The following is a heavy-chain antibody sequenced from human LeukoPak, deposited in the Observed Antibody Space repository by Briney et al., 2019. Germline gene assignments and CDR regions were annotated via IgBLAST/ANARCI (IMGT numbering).Heavy chain of an antibody. V-gene: IGHV3-30-3*01. CDR2: MSYDGSNE. D-gene: IGHD6-19*01. CDR1: GFTFSGYA. Sequence: GGSLRLSCAASGFTFSGYAMHWVRQAPGQGPERVAVMSYDGSNEYYADSVKGRFTISRDNSKNTLYLQMNSLRAEDTAVYYCATNGPGIAVAGYVDYWGQGTLVIVSS. CDR3: ATNGPGIAVAGYVDY. J-gene: IGHJ4*02.